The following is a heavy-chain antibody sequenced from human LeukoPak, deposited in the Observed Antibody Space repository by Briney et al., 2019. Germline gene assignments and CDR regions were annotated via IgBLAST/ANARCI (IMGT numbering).Heavy chain of an antibody. CDR2: ISSSTSYI. J-gene: IGHJ3*02. Sequence: SGGSLRLSCAASGFTFRSYTMNWVRQAPGEGPEWISSISSSTSYIYHADSVKGRFTISRDNAKNSLYLQMNSLRAEDTAVYYCARGPLLSRYFDWLFDASDIWGQGTMVSVSS. CDR3: ARGPLLSRYFDWLFDASDI. D-gene: IGHD3-9*01. V-gene: IGHV3-21*06. CDR1: GFTFRSYT.